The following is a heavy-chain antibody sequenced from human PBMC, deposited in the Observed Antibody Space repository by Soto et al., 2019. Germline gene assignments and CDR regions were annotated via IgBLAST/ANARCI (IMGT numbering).Heavy chain of an antibody. CDR3: AIQNNGTYAPLDH. Sequence: PGGSLRLSCAASGFIFSDYYMSWIRQAPGRGLEWVSYIRHSGDTIYYADSVKGRFTISRDNAKNSRYLEMNSLRAEDTAVYFCAIQNNGTYAPLDHWGKGTMGTAAS. V-gene: IGHV3-11*04. J-gene: IGHJ5*02. CDR1: GFIFSDYY. CDR2: IRHSGDTI. D-gene: IGHD2-8*01.